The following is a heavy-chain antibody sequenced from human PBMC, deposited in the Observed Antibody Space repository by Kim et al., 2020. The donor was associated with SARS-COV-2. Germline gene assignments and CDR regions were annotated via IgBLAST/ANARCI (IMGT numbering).Heavy chain of an antibody. J-gene: IGHJ5*02. CDR3: ARQERQWLGLEPNWFDP. CDR1: GGSINSSSYY. Sequence: SETLSLTCTVSGGSINSSSYYWGWIRQPPGKGLEWIGSIYYSGSTYYNPSLKSRVTISVDTSKNQFSLKLSSVTAADTAVYYCARQERQWLGLEPNWFDPWGQGTLVTVSS. CDR2: IYYSGST. D-gene: IGHD6-19*01. V-gene: IGHV4-39*01.